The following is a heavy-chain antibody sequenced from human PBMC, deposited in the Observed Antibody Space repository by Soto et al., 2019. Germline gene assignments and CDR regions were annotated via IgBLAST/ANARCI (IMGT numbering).Heavy chain of an antibody. CDR1: GGSISSSSYY. J-gene: IGHJ3*02. D-gene: IGHD1-1*01. CDR2: IYYSGST. Sequence: SETLSLTCTVSGGSISSSSYYWGWIRQPPGKGLEWIGSIYYSGSTYYNPSLKSRVTISVDTSKNQFSLKLSSVTAADTAVYYCARRETYNWNDVGRIDAFDIWGQGTMVTVSS. CDR3: ARRETYNWNDVGRIDAFDI. V-gene: IGHV4-39*01.